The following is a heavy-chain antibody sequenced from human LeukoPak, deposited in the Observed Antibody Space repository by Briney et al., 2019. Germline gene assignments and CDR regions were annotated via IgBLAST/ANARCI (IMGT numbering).Heavy chain of an antibody. CDR3: ARDSGYSYADDY. Sequence: GGSLRLSCAASGFTFRRYAMQWVRQAPGKGLEWVSYITYNSGTIFYADSVKGRFTISRDNAKDSLYLQMSSLRDEDTAVYCCARDSGYSYADDYWGQGTLVTVSS. J-gene: IGHJ4*02. CDR2: ITYNSGTI. D-gene: IGHD5-18*01. CDR1: GFTFRRYA. V-gene: IGHV3-48*02.